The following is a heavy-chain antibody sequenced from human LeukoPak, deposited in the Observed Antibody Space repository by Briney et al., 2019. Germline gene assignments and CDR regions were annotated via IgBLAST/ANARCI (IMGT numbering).Heavy chain of an antibody. J-gene: IGHJ3*02. CDR3: ARADTSGTDSSDAFDI. Sequence: SETLSLTCAVSGGSITSSNWWNWVRQPPGKGLEWIGEIYHDETTNYNPSLKSRVTISVDKSKDHFSLKLSAVTAADTAVYYCARADTSGTDSSDAFDIWGQGTVVTVSS. D-gene: IGHD3-10*01. V-gene: IGHV4-4*02. CDR1: GGSITSSNW. CDR2: IYHDETT.